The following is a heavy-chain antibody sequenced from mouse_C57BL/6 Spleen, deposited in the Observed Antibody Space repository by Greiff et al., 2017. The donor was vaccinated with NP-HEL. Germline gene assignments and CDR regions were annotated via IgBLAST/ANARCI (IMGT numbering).Heavy chain of an antibody. J-gene: IGHJ4*01. Sequence: VQLKESGAELVRPGASVKLSCTASGFNIKDDYMHWVKQRPEQGLEWIGWIDPENGDTEYASKFQGKATITADTSSNTAYLQLSSLTSEDTAVYYCTTPYGNYGAMDYWGQRTSVTVSS. V-gene: IGHV14-4*01. CDR2: IDPENGDT. D-gene: IGHD2-10*02. CDR1: GFNIKDDY. CDR3: TTPYGNYGAMDY.